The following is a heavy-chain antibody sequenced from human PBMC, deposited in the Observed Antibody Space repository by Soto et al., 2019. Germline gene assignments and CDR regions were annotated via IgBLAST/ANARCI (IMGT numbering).Heavy chain of an antibody. J-gene: IGHJ4*02. CDR2: ISSNGGST. CDR1: GFTFSSYA. CDR3: ARETIYGDYFDY. Sequence: PGGSLRLSCAASGFTFSSYAMHWVRQAPGKGLEYVSAISSNGGSTYYANSVKGRFTISRDNSKNTLYLQMGSLRAEDMAVYYCARETIYGDYFDYWGQGTLVTVSS. V-gene: IGHV3-64*01. D-gene: IGHD3-9*01.